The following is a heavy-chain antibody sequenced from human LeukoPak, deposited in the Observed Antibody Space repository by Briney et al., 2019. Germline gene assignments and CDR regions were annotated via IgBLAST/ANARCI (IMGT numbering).Heavy chain of an antibody. D-gene: IGHD6-13*01. CDR3: ARVGTAEGTLEDY. CDR1: GFTFSNYW. J-gene: IGHJ4*02. Sequence: GGSLRLSCAASGFTFSNYWMSWVRQPPGKGLEWVANIKNDGSEKYYVDSVKGRFTISRDNPKNSLYLQMNSPRDEDTAVYYCARVGTAEGTLEDYWGQGTLVTVSS. CDR2: IKNDGSEK. V-gene: IGHV3-7*01.